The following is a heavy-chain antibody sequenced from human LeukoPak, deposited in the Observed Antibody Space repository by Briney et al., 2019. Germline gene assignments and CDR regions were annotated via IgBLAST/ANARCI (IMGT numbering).Heavy chain of an antibody. V-gene: IGHV1-69*05. CDR2: IIPIFGTA. J-gene: IGHJ6*03. CDR3: ARDGGIVVVPAAIPEYYYYYMDV. Sequence: ASVKVSCKASGGTFSSYAISWVRQAPGQGLEWMGGIIPIFGTANYAQKFQGRVTITTDESTSTAYVELSSQRSEDTAVYYCARDGGIVVVPAAIPEYYYYYMDVWGKGTTVTVSS. CDR1: GGTFSSYA. D-gene: IGHD2-2*02.